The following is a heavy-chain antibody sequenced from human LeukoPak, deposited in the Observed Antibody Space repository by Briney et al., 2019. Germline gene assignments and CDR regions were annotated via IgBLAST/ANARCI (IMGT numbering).Heavy chain of an antibody. J-gene: IGHJ4*02. CDR3: ARAGGTSWADY. D-gene: IGHD6-13*01. CDR2: VKQDGTEK. V-gene: IGHV3-7*01. Sequence: GGSLRLSCEASGFTFRDYWMTWVRQAPGKGLEWVANVKQDGTEKFYVDSVKGRFTISRDNGKNSLYLQMNSLRVEDTAIYYCARAGGTSWADYWGQGTLVTVSS. CDR1: GFTFRDYW.